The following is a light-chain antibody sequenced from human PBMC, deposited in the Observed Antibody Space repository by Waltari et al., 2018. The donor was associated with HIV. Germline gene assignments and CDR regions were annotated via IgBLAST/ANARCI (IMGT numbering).Light chain of an antibody. CDR2: QDS. CDR1: KLGDKY. J-gene: IGLJ2*01. V-gene: IGLV3-1*01. Sequence: SYELTQPPSVSVSPGQTASITCSGDKLGDKYACWYQQKPGQSPVLVIYQDSKRPSGIPERFSGSNSGNTATLTISGTQAMDEADYYCQAWDSSTGNVVFGGGIKLTVL. CDR3: QAWDSSTGNVV.